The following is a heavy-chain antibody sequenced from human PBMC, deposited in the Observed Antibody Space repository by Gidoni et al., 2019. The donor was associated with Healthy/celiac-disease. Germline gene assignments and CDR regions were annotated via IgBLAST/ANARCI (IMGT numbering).Heavy chain of an antibody. J-gene: IGHJ4*02. CDR2: IYHSGGT. V-gene: IGHV4-4*02. D-gene: IGHD3-22*01. CDR1: GGSISSSNR. Sequence: QVQLQDSGPGLVKPSGTLSLTCAVSGGSISSSNRWSWVRQPPGKGLEWIGEIYHSGGTNYNPSLKSRVTISVDKSKNQFSLKLSSVTAADTAVYYCARVVNYYDSSGYSSGYFDYWGQGTLVTVSS. CDR3: ARVVNYYDSSGYSSGYFDY.